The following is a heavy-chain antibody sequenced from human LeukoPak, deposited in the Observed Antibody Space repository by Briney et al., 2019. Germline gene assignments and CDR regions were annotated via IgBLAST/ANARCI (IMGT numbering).Heavy chain of an antibody. J-gene: IGHJ4*02. D-gene: IGHD1-26*01. CDR3: ARIFNSGSYSFDY. CDR2: IIPILGIA. V-gene: IGHV1-69*04. Sequence: GASVKVSCKASGCTFSSYAISWVRQAPGQGLEWVGRIIPILGIANYAQKFQGRVTITADKSPSTAYMELSSLRSEDTPVYYCARIFNSGSYSFDYWGQGTLVTVPS. CDR1: GCTFSSYA.